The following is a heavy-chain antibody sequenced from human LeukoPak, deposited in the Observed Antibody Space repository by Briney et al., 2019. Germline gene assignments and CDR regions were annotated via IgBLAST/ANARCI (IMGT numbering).Heavy chain of an antibody. CDR1: GFTFSSYS. Sequence: GGSLRLSCAASGFTFSSYSMNWVRQAPGKGLEWVSSISSSSSHIYYADSVKGRFTISRDNAKNSLYLQMNSLRAEDTAVYYCARDTHAYCGGDCYFKDAFDIWGQGTMVTVSS. CDR3: ARDTHAYCGGDCYFKDAFDI. V-gene: IGHV3-21*01. J-gene: IGHJ3*02. CDR2: ISSSSSHI. D-gene: IGHD2-21*02.